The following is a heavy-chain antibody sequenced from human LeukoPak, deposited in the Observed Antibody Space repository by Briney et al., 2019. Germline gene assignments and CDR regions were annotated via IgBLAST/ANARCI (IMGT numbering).Heavy chain of an antibody. CDR3: ARGLGYCTSTTCLLPFDY. CDR2: IYSGGDT. CDR1: GFTPSTYY. Sequence: PGGSPRHSCAAPGFTPSTYYMSWVRPAPGKGLECASDIYSGGDTYYVGSLKGRCTVCRDNSTNTLYLQMISLLCKYTAMDYCARGLGYCTSTTCLLPFDYWGQGTLVTVSS. V-gene: IGHV3-53*01. J-gene: IGHJ4*02. D-gene: IGHD2-2*01.